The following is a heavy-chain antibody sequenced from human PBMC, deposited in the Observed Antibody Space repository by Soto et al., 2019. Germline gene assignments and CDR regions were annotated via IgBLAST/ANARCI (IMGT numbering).Heavy chain of an antibody. J-gene: IGHJ5*02. V-gene: IGHV4-34*01. CDR2: INHSGST. D-gene: IGHD3-10*01. Sequence: QVQLQQWGAGLLKPSETLSLTCAVYGGSFSGYYWSWIRQPPGKGLEWIGEINHSGSTNYNPSLNSRVTISVDTSKNQFSLKLSAVTAADTAVYYCATSWGYGSGIDPWGQGTLVTVSS. CDR1: GGSFSGYY. CDR3: ATSWGYGSGIDP.